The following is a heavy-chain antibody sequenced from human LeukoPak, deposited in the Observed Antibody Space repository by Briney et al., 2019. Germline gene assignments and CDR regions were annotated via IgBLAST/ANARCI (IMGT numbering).Heavy chain of an antibody. J-gene: IGHJ5*02. D-gene: IGHD3-22*01. Sequence: GASVEVTCKASGYTFTSYGISWVRQAPGQGLEGMGGISAYNGNTNYAQKLQGRVTMTTDTSTSTAYTELRSLRSDDTAVYYCARVRRITMIVVWDYNWFDPWGQGTLVTVSS. CDR2: ISAYNGNT. CDR1: GYTFTSYG. V-gene: IGHV1-18*01. CDR3: ARVRRITMIVVWDYNWFDP.